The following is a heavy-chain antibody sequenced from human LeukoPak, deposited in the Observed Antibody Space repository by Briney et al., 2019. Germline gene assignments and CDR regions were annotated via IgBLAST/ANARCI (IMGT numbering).Heavy chain of an antibody. CDR2: ISDDGGNK. D-gene: IGHD2-2*01. V-gene: IGHV3-30-3*02. CDR1: KFNLSSYA. Sequence: GGSLRLSCTASKFNLSSYAIHWVRQAPGKGPEWVAVISDDGGNKYYADSVKGRFTISRDNSKNTLSLLMNSLRAEDTALYYCAKRGSCTSISCLSTTLDSWGQGALVTVSS. J-gene: IGHJ4*02. CDR3: AKRGSCTSISCLSTTLDS.